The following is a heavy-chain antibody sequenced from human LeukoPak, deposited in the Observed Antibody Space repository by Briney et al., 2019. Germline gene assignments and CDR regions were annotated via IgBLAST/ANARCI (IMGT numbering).Heavy chain of an antibody. Sequence: SETLSLTCTVSGGSISSYYWSWIRQPPGKGLEWIGYIYYSGSTNYNPSLKSRVTISVDTSKNRFSLKLSSVTAADTAVYYCARKPYYYDSGWFDPWGQGTLVTVSS. CDR2: IYYSGST. D-gene: IGHD3-22*01. J-gene: IGHJ5*02. CDR1: GGSISSYY. CDR3: ARKPYYYDSGWFDP. V-gene: IGHV4-59*08.